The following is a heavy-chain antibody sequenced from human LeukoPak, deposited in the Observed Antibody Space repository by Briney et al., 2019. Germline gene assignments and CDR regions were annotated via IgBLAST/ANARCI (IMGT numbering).Heavy chain of an antibody. Sequence: PSETLSLTCAVSGYSISNGYYWDWIRQPPGKGLEWIGSIYHTVNTYHNPSLKSRVIISVDTSKNQFSLKLSSVTAADTAVYFCARDPLAYYAGSGYAGPHFDYWGQGVLVTVSS. V-gene: IGHV4-38-2*02. CDR2: IYHTVNT. CDR1: GYSISNGYY. J-gene: IGHJ4*02. CDR3: ARDPLAYYAGSGYAGPHFDY. D-gene: IGHD3-22*01.